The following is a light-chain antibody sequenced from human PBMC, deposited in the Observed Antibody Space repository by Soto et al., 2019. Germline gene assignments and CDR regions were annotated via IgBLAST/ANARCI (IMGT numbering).Light chain of an antibody. CDR1: QSVRSN. CDR3: QQYNSWPLT. J-gene: IGKJ4*01. V-gene: IGKV3-15*01. Sequence: EIVMTQSPATLSVSPGDRVTLSCRASQSVRSNSAWYQQKPGQAPRLLIYGASTRATGMPARFSGSGYETEFTLTISSLQSEDFAVYYCQQYNSWPLTFGGGTTVEIK. CDR2: GAS.